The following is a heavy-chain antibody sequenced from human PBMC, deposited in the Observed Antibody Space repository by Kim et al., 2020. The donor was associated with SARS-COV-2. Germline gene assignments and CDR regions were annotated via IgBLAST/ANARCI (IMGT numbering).Heavy chain of an antibody. J-gene: IGHJ6*02. D-gene: IGHD6-13*01. V-gene: IGHV4-34*01. Sequence: SETLSLTCAVYGGSFSGYYWSWIRQPPGKGLEWIGEINHSGSTNYNPSLKSRVTISVDTSKNQFSLKLSSVTAADTAVYYCARQRGGYSSSFRVYYGMDVWGQGTMVTVSS. CDR1: GGSFSGYY. CDR3: ARQRGGYSSSFRVYYGMDV. CDR2: INHSGST.